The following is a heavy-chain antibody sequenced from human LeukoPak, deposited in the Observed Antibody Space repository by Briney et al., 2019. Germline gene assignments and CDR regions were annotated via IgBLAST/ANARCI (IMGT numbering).Heavy chain of an antibody. Sequence: GASVKVSCKASGYTFIGYYMHWVRQAPGQGLEWMGRINPNSGGTNYAQKFQGRVTMTRDTSISTAYMELSRLRSDDTAVYYCARVARSSGSYGAAFDIWGQGTMVTVSS. D-gene: IGHD1-26*01. CDR3: ARVARSSGSYGAAFDI. CDR2: INPNSGGT. CDR1: GYTFIGYY. J-gene: IGHJ3*02. V-gene: IGHV1-2*06.